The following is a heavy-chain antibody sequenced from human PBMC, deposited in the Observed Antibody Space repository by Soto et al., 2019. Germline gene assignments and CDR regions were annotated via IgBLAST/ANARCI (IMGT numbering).Heavy chain of an antibody. CDR1: GGSISSGGYY. J-gene: IGHJ5*02. V-gene: IGHV4-31*03. CDR3: AGMVRGTNWFDP. Sequence: PSETLSLTCTVPGGSISSGGYYWSWIRQHPGKGLEWIGYIYYSGSTYYNPSLKSRVTISVDTSKNQFSLKLSSVTAADTAVYYCAGMVRGTNWFDPWDQGTLVTVSS. D-gene: IGHD3-10*01. CDR2: IYYSGST.